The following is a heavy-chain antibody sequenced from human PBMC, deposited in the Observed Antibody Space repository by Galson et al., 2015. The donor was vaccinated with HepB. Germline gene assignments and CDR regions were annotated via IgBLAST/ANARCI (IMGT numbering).Heavy chain of an antibody. J-gene: IGHJ4*02. D-gene: IGHD6-13*01. CDR3: ARDESRPAAGTGDY. CDR2: IWYDGSNK. V-gene: IGHV3-33*01. CDR1: GFTFSSYG. Sequence: SLRLSCAASGFTFSSYGMHWVRQAPGKGLEWVAVIWYDGSNKYYADSVKGRFTISRDNSKNTLYLQMNSLRAEDTAVYYCARDESRPAAGTGDYWGQGTLVTVSS.